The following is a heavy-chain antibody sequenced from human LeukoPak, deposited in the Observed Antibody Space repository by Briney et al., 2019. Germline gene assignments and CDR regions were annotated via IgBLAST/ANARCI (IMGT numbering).Heavy chain of an antibody. D-gene: IGHD5-18*01. J-gene: IGHJ4*02. CDR2: ISTSSSYI. CDR1: GFTFSTYT. Sequence: GGSLRLSCAASGFTFSTYTMNWVRQAPGKGLEWVSSISTSSSYIYYADSVKGRFTISRDNAKNSLFLQMNSLRAEDTAVYYCARGGENYGYWFDCWGQGTLVTVSS. V-gene: IGHV3-21*01. CDR3: ARGGENYGYWFDC.